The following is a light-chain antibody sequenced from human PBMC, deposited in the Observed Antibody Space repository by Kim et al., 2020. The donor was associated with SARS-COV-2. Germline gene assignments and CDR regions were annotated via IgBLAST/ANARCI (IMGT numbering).Light chain of an antibody. Sequence: ELTQPPSVSVSPGQTASITCSGDKLGNKYACWYQQKPGQSPVLVIYQDTKRPSAIPERFSGSNSGNTATLTISGTQAMDEADYYCQAWDSSTVVFGGGTQLTGL. CDR2: QDT. J-gene: IGLJ2*01. V-gene: IGLV3-1*01. CDR3: QAWDSSTVV. CDR1: KLGNKY.